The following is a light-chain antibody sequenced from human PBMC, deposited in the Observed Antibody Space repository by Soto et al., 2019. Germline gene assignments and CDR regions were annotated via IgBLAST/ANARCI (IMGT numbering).Light chain of an antibody. CDR3: QSYDNSLSAAV. Sequence: QSVLTQPPSVSGAPGQRVTISCTGSSSNIGAGYDVHWYQQLPGTAPKLLIYDNNNRPSGVPDRFSGSKSGTSASLAITGLQAEDEADYYCQSYDNSLSAAVFGRGTQLTVL. CDR2: DNN. V-gene: IGLV1-40*01. CDR1: SSNIGAGYD. J-gene: IGLJ7*01.